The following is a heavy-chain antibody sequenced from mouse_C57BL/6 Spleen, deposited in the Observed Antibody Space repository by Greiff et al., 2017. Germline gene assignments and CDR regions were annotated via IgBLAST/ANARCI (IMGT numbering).Heavy chain of an antibody. CDR1: GYTFTSYW. Sequence: VQLQQPGAELVRPGTSVKLSCKASGYTFTSYWMHWVKQRPGQGLEWIGVIDPSDSYTNYNQKFKGKATLPVDTSSSTAYMQLSSLPSEDSAVYYCARREDYYGSSYVEAYWGQGTLVTVSA. CDR3: ARREDYYGSSYVEAY. J-gene: IGHJ3*01. CDR2: IDPSDSYT. V-gene: IGHV1-59*01. D-gene: IGHD1-1*01.